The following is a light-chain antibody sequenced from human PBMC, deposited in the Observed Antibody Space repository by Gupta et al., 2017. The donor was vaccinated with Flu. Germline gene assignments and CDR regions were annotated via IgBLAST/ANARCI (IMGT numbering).Light chain of an antibody. V-gene: IGKV3-20*01. J-gene: IGKJ1*01. CDR1: QSVSRTY. CDR2: GAS. CDR3: RRYPRT. Sequence: ENALTQSPVTLSLSPGESATLSCRASQSVSRTYLAWLQKKPGKPPMLLTYGASNGATGIPGRFSGSASGTDFTLTLGRLEPEEYAVYYYRRYPRTFGQGTKVEIK.